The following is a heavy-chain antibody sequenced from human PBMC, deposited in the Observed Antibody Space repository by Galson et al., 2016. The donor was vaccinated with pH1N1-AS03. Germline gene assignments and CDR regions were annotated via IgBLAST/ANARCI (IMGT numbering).Heavy chain of an antibody. Sequence: SVKVSCKASGVSFNNYAINWLRQAPGQGLEWLGGIIPVFGTPNYAQQFHGRVTIMADKSTTTAYMELSSLRSEDTAVYYCARGQFDYDSSGYYSSWGQGTLVTVSS. J-gene: IGHJ4*02. D-gene: IGHD3-22*01. CDR1: GVSFNNYA. V-gene: IGHV1-69*06. CDR3: ARGQFDYDSSGYYSS. CDR2: IIPVFGTP.